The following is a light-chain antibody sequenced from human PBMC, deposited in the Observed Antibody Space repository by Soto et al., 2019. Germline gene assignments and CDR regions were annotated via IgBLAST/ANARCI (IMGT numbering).Light chain of an antibody. V-gene: IGKV3-20*01. CDR3: QQYGPHQGFT. CDR1: QSVSSSY. CDR2: GAS. J-gene: IGKJ3*01. Sequence: EIVLTQSPGTLSLSPGERATLSCRASQSVSSSYLAWYQQKPGQAPRLLIYGASSRATGIPDRFSGSGSGTDFTLTISRLEPEDFAVYYCQQYGPHQGFTFGPGTKWISN.